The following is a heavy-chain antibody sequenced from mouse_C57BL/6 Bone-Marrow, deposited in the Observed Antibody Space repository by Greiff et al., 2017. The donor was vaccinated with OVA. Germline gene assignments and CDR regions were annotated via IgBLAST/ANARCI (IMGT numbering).Heavy chain of an antibody. CDR2: ISSGGDYI. CDR3: TRLVDAMDY. J-gene: IGHJ4*01. D-gene: IGHD1-1*01. CDR1: GFTFSSYA. V-gene: IGHV5-9-1*02. Sequence: DVKLVESGAGLVKPGGSLKLSCAASGFTFSSYAMSWVRQTPEKRLEWVAYISSGGDYIYYADTVKGRFTISRDNARNTLYLQMSSLKSEDTAMYYSTRLVDAMDYWGQGTAATVSS.